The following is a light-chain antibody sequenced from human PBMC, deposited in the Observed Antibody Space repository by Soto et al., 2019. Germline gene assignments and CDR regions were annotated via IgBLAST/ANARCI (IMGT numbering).Light chain of an antibody. Sequence: EIVLTQSPRTLSLSPGERATLSCRASQSVSSSYLAWYQQKPGQAPRLLIYGASTRATGIPARFSGSGSGTEFTPTISSLQSEDFAVYYCQQYNNWPPITFGQGTRLEIK. J-gene: IGKJ5*01. CDR2: GAS. CDR1: QSVSSSY. CDR3: QQYNNWPPIT. V-gene: IGKV3-15*01.